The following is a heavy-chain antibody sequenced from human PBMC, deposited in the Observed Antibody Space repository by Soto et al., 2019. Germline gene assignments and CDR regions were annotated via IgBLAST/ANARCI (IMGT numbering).Heavy chain of an antibody. CDR3: VKTTNYYCSGSYYKRGAYFDY. V-gene: IGHV4-34*01. J-gene: IGHJ4*02. D-gene: IGHD3-10*01. CDR1: GGSFSGYY. CDR2: INHSGST. Sequence: QVQLQQWGAGLLKPSETLSLTCAVYGGSFSGYYWSWIRQPPGKGLEWIGEINHSGSTNYNPSLKSRFTISVDTSKNQFTLKLSSVTAADTAVYYCVKTTNYYCSGSYYKRGAYFDYWGQGTLVTVSS.